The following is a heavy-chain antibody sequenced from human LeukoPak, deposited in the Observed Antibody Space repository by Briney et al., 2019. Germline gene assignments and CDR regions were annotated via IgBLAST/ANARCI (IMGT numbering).Heavy chain of an antibody. Sequence: GRSLSLSCAASGFTFSDYYMSWIRQAPGKGLEWVSYIMSSGSTIYYADSVKGRFTISRDNAKNSLYLQMNSLRAEDTAVYYCARDNGALWSGYSHFDYWGQGTLVTVSS. J-gene: IGHJ4*02. CDR3: ARDNGALWSGYSHFDY. D-gene: IGHD3-3*01. CDR1: GFTFSDYY. CDR2: IMSSGSTI. V-gene: IGHV3-11*01.